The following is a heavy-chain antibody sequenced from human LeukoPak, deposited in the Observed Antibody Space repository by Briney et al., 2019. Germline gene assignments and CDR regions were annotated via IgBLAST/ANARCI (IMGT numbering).Heavy chain of an antibody. Sequence: SETLSLTCAVYGGSFSGYYWSWIRQPPGKGLEWIGEINHSGSTNYNPSLKSRVTISVDTSKNQFSLKLSSVTAADTAVYYCARVSRYQYGDYLPFDYWGQGTLVTVSS. D-gene: IGHD4-17*01. CDR1: GGSFSGYY. CDR2: INHSGST. J-gene: IGHJ4*02. V-gene: IGHV4-34*01. CDR3: ARVSRYQYGDYLPFDY.